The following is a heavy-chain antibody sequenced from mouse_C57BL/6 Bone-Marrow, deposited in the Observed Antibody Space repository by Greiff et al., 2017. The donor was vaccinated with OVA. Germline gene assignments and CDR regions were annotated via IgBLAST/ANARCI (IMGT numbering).Heavy chain of an antibody. CDR1: GYTFTDYE. CDR2: IDPETGVT. D-gene: IGHD2-5*01. V-gene: IGHV1-15*01. Sequence: VQVVESGAELVRPGASVTLSCKASGYTFTDYEMHWVKQTPVHGLEWIGAIDPETGVTAYNQKFKGKAILTADKSSSTAYMELRSLTSEDSAVDYCTRSYSNYYAMDYWGQGTSVTVSS. CDR3: TRSYSNYYAMDY. J-gene: IGHJ4*01.